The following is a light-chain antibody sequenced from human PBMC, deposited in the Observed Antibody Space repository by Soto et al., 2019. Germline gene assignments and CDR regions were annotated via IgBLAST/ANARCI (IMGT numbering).Light chain of an antibody. V-gene: IGKV3-20*01. CDR1: QSVSSY. CDR3: QQYGGSPIT. CDR2: GAS. Sequence: EIVMTQSPATLSVSPGERATLSCRASQSVSSYLAWYQQKPGQAPTLLMSGASNRASGVPVRFSGSGSGTDCTLTITRLEPEDVALYYCQQYGGSPITFGLGTRLEIK. J-gene: IGKJ5*01.